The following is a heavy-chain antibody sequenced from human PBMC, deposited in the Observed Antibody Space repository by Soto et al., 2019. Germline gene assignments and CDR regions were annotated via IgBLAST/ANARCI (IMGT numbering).Heavy chain of an antibody. D-gene: IGHD3-10*01. CDR2: ISSSGGST. CDR1: GLTFSSYA. V-gene: IGHV3-23*01. Sequence: GGSLRLSCAASGLTFSSYAMSWVRQAPGKGLEWVSAISSSGGSTYYADSVTGRFTISRDNSKNKVYLQIDSLGHEDTAVYYCAKVGVRGVHSYFSIDVWGQGTTVT. J-gene: IGHJ6*02. CDR3: AKVGVRGVHSYFSIDV.